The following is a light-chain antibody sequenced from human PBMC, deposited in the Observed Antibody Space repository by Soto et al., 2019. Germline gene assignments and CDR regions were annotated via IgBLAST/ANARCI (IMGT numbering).Light chain of an antibody. CDR1: SSDVGGYNS. Sequence: QSVLTQPASVSGSPGQSITISCTGTSSDVGGYNSVSWYQHHPGKAPKLMISEVSNRPSGVSYRFSGSKSGNTASLTISGLQPEDEADYYCNSYTSSGTYVLGTGTKLTVL. CDR3: NSYTSSGTYV. CDR2: EVS. V-gene: IGLV2-14*01. J-gene: IGLJ1*01.